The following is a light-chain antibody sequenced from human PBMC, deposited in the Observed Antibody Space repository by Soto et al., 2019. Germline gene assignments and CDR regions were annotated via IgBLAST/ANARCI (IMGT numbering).Light chain of an antibody. CDR2: RAS. J-gene: IGKJ2*01. V-gene: IGKV4-1*01. CDR3: QKFYGSPYI. Sequence: DIVMTQSPDSLAVSLGERATINCKSSQSVLYRSNKKNYLGWYQQKPGQPPKLLISRASARESGVPDRFSGRGFGKVSTLPISSLRAEEVAFYYCQKFYGSPYIFGRGTKLEIK. CDR1: QSVLYRSNKKNY.